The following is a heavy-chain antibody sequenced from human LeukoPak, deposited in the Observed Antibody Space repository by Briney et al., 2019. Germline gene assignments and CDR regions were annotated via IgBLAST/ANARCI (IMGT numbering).Heavy chain of an antibody. CDR3: ASHGATIPFDY. V-gene: IGHV4-34*01. CDR1: GGSFSGYY. CDR2: INHSGST. D-gene: IGHD5-12*01. Sequence: SETLSLTCAVYGGSFSGYYWSWIRQPPGKGLEWIGEINHSGSTNYNPSLKSRVTISVDTSKNQFSLKLGSVTAADTAVYYCASHGATIPFDYWGQGTLVTVSS. J-gene: IGHJ4*02.